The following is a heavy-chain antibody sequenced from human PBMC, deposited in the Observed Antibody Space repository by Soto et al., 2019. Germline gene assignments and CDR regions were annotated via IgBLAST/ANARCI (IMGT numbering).Heavy chain of an antibody. CDR1: GGSISSGGYY. CDR2: IYYSGST. V-gene: IGHV4-31*03. J-gene: IGHJ3*02. CDR3: ARETIFGVVISRGGAFDI. D-gene: IGHD3-3*01. Sequence: SETLSLTCTVSGGSISSGGYYWSWIRQHPGKGLEWIGYIYYSGSTYYNPSLKSRVTISVDTSKNQFSLKLSSVTAADTAVYYCARETIFGVVISRGGAFDIWGQGTMVTVSS.